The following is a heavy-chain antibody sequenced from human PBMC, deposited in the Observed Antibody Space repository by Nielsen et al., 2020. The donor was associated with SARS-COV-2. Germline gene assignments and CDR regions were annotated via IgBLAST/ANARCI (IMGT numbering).Heavy chain of an antibody. J-gene: IGHJ3*02. V-gene: IGHV4-31*03. D-gene: IGHD3-22*01. Sequence: SETLSLTCTVSGGSISSGGYYWSWIRQHPGKGLEWIGYIYYSGSTYYNPSLKSRVTISVDTSKNQFSLKLSSVTAADTAVYYCARAPIAMIVVVNAFDIWGQGTMVTVSS. CDR3: ARAPIAMIVVVNAFDI. CDR2: IYYSGST. CDR1: GGSISSGGYY.